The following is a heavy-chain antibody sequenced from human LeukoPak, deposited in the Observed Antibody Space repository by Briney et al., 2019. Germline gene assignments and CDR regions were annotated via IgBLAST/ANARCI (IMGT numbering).Heavy chain of an antibody. CDR2: ISGSGGST. D-gene: IGHD5-18*01. V-gene: IGHV3-23*01. Sequence: GGSLRLSCAASGFTFSSYAMSWVRQAPGKGLEWVSAISGSGGSTYYADSVKGRFTISRDNSKNPLYLQMNSLRAEDTAVYYCAKAVWIQLWFDYWGQGTLVTVSS. J-gene: IGHJ4*02. CDR3: AKAVWIQLWFDY. CDR1: GFTFSSYA.